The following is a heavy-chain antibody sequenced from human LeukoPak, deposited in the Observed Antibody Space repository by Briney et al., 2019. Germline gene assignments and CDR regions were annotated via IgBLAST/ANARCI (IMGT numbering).Heavy chain of an antibody. CDR3: AKVAYSSSWYYYYYYMDV. CDR1: GFTFSSYA. V-gene: IGHV3-23*01. Sequence: GGSLRLSCAASGFTFSSYAMSWVRQAPGKGLEWVSAISGSGGSTYYADSVKGRFTISRDNSKNSLYLQMNSLRTEDTALYYCAKVAYSSSWYYYYYYMDVWGKGTTVTVSS. CDR2: ISGSGGST. D-gene: IGHD6-13*01. J-gene: IGHJ6*03.